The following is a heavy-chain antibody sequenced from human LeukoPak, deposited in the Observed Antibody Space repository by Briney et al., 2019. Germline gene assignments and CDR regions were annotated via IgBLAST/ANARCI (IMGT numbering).Heavy chain of an antibody. D-gene: IGHD2-2*01. V-gene: IGHV3-23*01. J-gene: IGHJ4*02. CDR2: ITGSGGDT. CDR1: GFTFSSYA. Sequence: GGSLRLSCEASGFTFSSYAMSWVRQAPGEGLEWVSAITGSGGDTYHADSVKGRFTISRDNSMNTLYLQMNSLRAEDTAVYYCAKGSTTSRPYYFDYWGQGTLVTVSS. CDR3: AKGSTTSRPYYFDY.